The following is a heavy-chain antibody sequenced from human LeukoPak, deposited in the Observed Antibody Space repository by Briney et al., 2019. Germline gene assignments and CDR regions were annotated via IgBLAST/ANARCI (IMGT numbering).Heavy chain of an antibody. V-gene: IGHV3-74*01. CDR1: GFTFSSYW. CDR3: TTDSDSSASFDY. J-gene: IGHJ4*02. Sequence: GGSLRLSCAASGFTFSSYWMHWVRQAPGKGLVWVSRINSDGSSASYADSVKGRFTISRDNAKNTLYLQMNSLRDEDTAVYYCTTDSDSSASFDYWGQGTLVTVSS. CDR2: INSDGSSA. D-gene: IGHD3-22*01.